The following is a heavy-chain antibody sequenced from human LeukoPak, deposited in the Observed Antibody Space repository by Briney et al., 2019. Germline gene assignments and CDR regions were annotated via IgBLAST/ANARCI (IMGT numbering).Heavy chain of an antibody. V-gene: IGHV3-21*01. CDR2: ISVGSNYI. CDR1: GYTFSSYS. CDR3: ARLRRNSDRSGYYYYYDY. Sequence: PGGSLRLSCAASGYTFSSYSINWVRQAPGKGLVWVSSISVGSNYIYYADSVRGRFSISRDDARNSLYLQMDSLRGDDTAVYYCARLRRNSDRSGYYYYYDYWGQGTLVTVAS. J-gene: IGHJ4*02. D-gene: IGHD3-22*01.